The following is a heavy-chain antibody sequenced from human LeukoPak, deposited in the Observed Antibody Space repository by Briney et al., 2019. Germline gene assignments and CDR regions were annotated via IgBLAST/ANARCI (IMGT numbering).Heavy chain of an antibody. CDR3: ARGRKTGRNYYDTRGFYDQPYFDS. J-gene: IGHJ4*02. CDR1: DGSITTYY. CDR2: FSYTGYH. V-gene: IGHV4-59*01. Sequence: SSETLSLTCTVSDGSITTYYWTWLRQPPGKGLEWIGHFSYTGYHKYHPSRKSRVTMSGDTSKNQFSLQLTSVTAADSAIYFCARGRKTGRNYYDTRGFYDQPYFDSWGQGILVTVSS. D-gene: IGHD3-22*01.